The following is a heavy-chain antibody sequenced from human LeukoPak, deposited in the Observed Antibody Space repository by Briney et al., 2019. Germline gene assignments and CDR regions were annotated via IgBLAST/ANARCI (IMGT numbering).Heavy chain of an antibody. CDR1: GGTFSSYA. V-gene: IGHV1-69*05. J-gene: IGHJ3*02. D-gene: IGHD2-15*01. Sequence: SVKVSCKASGGTFSSYAISWVRQAPGQGLEWMGGIIPIFGTANYAQTFRGRVTITTDESTSTAYMELSSLRSEDTAVYYCAGRIEGAFDIWGQGTMVTVSS. CDR3: AGRIEGAFDI. CDR2: IIPIFGTA.